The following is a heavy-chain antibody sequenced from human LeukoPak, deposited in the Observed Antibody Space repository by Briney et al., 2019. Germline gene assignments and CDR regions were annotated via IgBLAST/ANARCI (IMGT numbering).Heavy chain of an antibody. CDR2: INPSGGST. J-gene: IGHJ6*03. V-gene: IGHV1-46*01. D-gene: IGHD3-10*01. CDR3: ARDDTMVRGVRYYMDV. Sequence: ASVKVSRKASGYTFTSYYMHWVRQAPGQGLEWMGIINPSGGSTSYAQKFQGRVTMTRDMSTSTVYMELSSLRSEDTAVYYCARDDTMVRGVRYYMDVWGKGTTVTVSS. CDR1: GYTFTSYY.